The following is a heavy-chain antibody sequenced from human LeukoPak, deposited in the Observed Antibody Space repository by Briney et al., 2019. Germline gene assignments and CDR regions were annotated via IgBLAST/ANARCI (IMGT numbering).Heavy chain of an antibody. Sequence: VASVKVSCKASGYTFSGYYMHWVGPAPGQGLECMGWINHNSGGTNYVQKLQGRVTMTRHTSISTAYLELSRLSADDTAVYYCARDRGYCNGGSSQNFDYWGQGTRATVSS. CDR1: GYTFSGYY. CDR2: INHNSGGT. CDR3: ARDRGYCNGGSSQNFDY. V-gene: IGHV1-2*02. D-gene: IGHD2-15*01. J-gene: IGHJ4*02.